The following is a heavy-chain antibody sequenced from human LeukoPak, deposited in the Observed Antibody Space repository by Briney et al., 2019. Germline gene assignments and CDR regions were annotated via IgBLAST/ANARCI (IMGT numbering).Heavy chain of an antibody. CDR1: GFTFSSYA. Sequence: PGGSLRLSCSASGFTFSSYAMYWVRQAPGKGLECLSVINSDGGSTYYADSVKGRFTIARDNSKNTLYLLLSSLRAEDTAVYCCVKAEFSGSYYAAFHIWGQGTMVTVSS. CDR2: INSDGGST. J-gene: IGHJ3*02. V-gene: IGHV3-64D*09. CDR3: VKAEFSGSYYAAFHI. D-gene: IGHD1-26*01.